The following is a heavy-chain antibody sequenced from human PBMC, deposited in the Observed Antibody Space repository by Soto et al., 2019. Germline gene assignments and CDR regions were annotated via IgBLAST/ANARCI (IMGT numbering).Heavy chain of an antibody. Sequence: QVQLVQSGTEVKNPGASLQVSCKASGYTFFNYGITWVRQAPGQGLEWMGWISAYNGNRNYGQKFQGRVTMTTDTSTSTAYMERKALRSDDTAVYFCARSPIAETVSLDYWGHGTLVTVSS. CDR1: GYTFFNYG. CDR3: ARSPIAETVSLDY. J-gene: IGHJ4*01. CDR2: ISAYNGNR. D-gene: IGHD6-13*01. V-gene: IGHV1-18*01.